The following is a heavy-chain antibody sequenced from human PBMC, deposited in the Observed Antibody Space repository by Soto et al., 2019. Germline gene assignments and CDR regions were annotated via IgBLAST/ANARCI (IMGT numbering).Heavy chain of an antibody. CDR3: VRGAFDSRGFFSDWFDP. CDR2: IDYSETT. CDR1: GDSVSDYS. V-gene: IGHV4-59*02. Sequence: SETLSLTCIVSGDSVSDYSYNWVRQPPGKGLEWIGSIDYSETTNYTPSLKSRLTMSVDTFKNQFSLNLRSVTAADTAIYYCVRGAFDSRGFFSDWFDPWGPGTLVTVSS. D-gene: IGHD3-22*01. J-gene: IGHJ5*02.